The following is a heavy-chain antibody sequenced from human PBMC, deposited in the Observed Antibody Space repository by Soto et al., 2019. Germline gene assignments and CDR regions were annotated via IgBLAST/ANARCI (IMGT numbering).Heavy chain of an antibody. CDR2: ISSSSYI. D-gene: IGHD3-22*01. Sequence: GGSLRLSCAASGFTFSSYSMNWVRQAPGKGLEWVSSISSSSYIYYADSVKGRFTISRDNAKNSLYLQMNSLRAEDTAVYYCARELTYYDSSGYSLYYYYYGMDVWGQGTTVTVSS. CDR3: ARELTYYDSSGYSLYYYYYGMDV. J-gene: IGHJ6*02. CDR1: GFTFSSYS. V-gene: IGHV3-21*01.